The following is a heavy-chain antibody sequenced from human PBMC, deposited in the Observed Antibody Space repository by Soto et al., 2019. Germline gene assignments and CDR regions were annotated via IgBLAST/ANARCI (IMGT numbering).Heavy chain of an antibody. CDR1: GFPFRDYG. Sequence: GGSLRLSCSASGFPFRDYGMHWVRQAPGKGLEFVAAILSNGGTTYYADSVRGRFTISRDNSKNTLYLQMSSLRDDDTAVYYCVKDRSLIRADVYYFDYWGQGTLVTVSS. J-gene: IGHJ4*02. D-gene: IGHD2-8*01. V-gene: IGHV3-64D*06. CDR2: ILSNGGTT. CDR3: VKDRSLIRADVYYFDY.